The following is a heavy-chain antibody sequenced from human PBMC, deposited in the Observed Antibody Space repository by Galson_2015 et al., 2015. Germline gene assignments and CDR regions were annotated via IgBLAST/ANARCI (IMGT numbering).Heavy chain of an antibody. CDR3: ARARSGALRRGNYYYGMDV. CDR2: INPNSGGT. CDR1: GYTFTGYY. Sequence: SVKVSCKASGYTFTGYYMHWVRQAPGQGLEWMGRINPNSGGTNYAQKFQGRVTMTRDTSISTAYMELSRLRSDDTAVYYCARARSGALRRGNYYYGMDVWGQGTTVTVSS. D-gene: IGHD5-12*01. V-gene: IGHV1-2*06. J-gene: IGHJ6*02.